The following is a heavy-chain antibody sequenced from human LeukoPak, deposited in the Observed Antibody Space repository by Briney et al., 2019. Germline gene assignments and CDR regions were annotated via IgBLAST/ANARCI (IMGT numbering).Heavy chain of an antibody. CDR1: GFTFSSYW. CDR2: IKQDGSEK. CDR3: ARDVYYHDSSGTGAFDI. J-gene: IGHJ3*02. V-gene: IGHV3-7*01. Sequence: GGSLRLSCAASGFTFSSYWMSWVRQAPGKGLEWVANIKQDGSEKYYVDSVKGRFTISRDNAKNSLYLQMNSLRADDTAVYYCARDVYYHDSSGTGAFDIWGQGTKVTVSS. D-gene: IGHD3-22*01.